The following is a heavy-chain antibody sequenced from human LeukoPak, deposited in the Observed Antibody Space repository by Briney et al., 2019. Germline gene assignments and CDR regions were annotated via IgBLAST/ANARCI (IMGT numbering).Heavy chain of an antibody. J-gene: IGHJ4*02. CDR1: GFIFSNYA. D-gene: IGHD6-19*01. CDR2: ISGSGGST. CDR3: AKVAGYSSGWYGSYYFDY. Sequence: PGGSLTLSCAASGFIFSNYAMSWVRQAPGKGLEWVSAISGSGGSTYYADSVKGRFTISRDNSKDTLYLQMNSLRAEDTAVYYCAKVAGYSSGWYGSYYFDYRGQGTLVTVSS. V-gene: IGHV3-23*01.